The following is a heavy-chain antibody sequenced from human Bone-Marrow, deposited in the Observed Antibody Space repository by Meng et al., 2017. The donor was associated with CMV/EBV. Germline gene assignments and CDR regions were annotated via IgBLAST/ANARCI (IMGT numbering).Heavy chain of an antibody. CDR2: IYPGDSDT. V-gene: IGHV5-51*01. CDR3: ARRSGSSSGWYGDDY. Sequence: SGYSFTSYWIGWVRQLPGKGLEWMGIIYPGDSDTRYSPSFQGQVTISADKSISTAYLQWSSLKASDTAMYYCARRSGSSSGWYGDDYWGQGTLVTVSS. D-gene: IGHD6-19*01. J-gene: IGHJ4*02. CDR1: GYSFTSYW.